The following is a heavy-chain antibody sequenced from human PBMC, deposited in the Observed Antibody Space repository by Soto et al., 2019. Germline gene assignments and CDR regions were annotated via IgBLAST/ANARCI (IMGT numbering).Heavy chain of an antibody. Sequence: PGGSLRLSCAASGFTFDDYAMHWVRQAPGKGLEWVSGISWNSGSIGYADSVKGRFTISRDNAKNSLYLQMNSLTAEDTALYYCAKGPRDTAMALIDYWGQGTLVTVSS. V-gene: IGHV3-9*01. CDR3: AKGPRDTAMALIDY. CDR1: GFTFDDYA. D-gene: IGHD5-18*01. J-gene: IGHJ4*02. CDR2: ISWNSGSI.